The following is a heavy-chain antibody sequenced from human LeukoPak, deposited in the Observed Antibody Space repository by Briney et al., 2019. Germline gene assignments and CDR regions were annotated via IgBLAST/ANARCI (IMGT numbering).Heavy chain of an antibody. D-gene: IGHD1-26*01. V-gene: IGHV3-7*01. J-gene: IGHJ4*02. CDR2: IKQDGSEN. CDR3: AREGGSLYFDY. CDR1: GFTFSSYW. Sequence: GGSLRLSCAASGFTFSSYWMSWVRQAPGKGLEWVANIKQDGSENYYVDSVKGRFTISRDNAKNSLYLQMNSLRAEDTAVYYCAREGGSLYFDYWGQGTLVTVSS.